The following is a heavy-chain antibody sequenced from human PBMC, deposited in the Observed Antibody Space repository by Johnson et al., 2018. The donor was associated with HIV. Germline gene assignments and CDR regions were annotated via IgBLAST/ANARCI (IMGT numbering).Heavy chain of an antibody. Sequence: QVQLVESEGGLVQPGRSLRLSCAASGFSFSPYALHWVRQTPGKGLEWVAVISYDGTNKYYVDSVKGRFTISRDNSKDTLYLQMNSLRPEDTAVYYCASGDDDGFWGRGTLVTVSS. V-gene: IGHV3-30*04. CDR3: ASGDDDGF. CDR2: ISYDGTNK. CDR1: GFSFSPYA. J-gene: IGHJ4*03. D-gene: IGHD5-12*01.